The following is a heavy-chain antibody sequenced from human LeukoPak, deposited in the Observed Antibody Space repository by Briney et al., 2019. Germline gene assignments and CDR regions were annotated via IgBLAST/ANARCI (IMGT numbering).Heavy chain of an antibody. V-gene: IGHV5-51*01. Sequence: GESLKISCKGSGYSFTSYWIGWVRQMPGKGLEWMGIIYPGDSDTRYSPSFQGQVTISADKSISTAYLQWSSLKASDTAMYYCARLKSNPAGIAAAGTQKHPYYFDYWGQGTLVTVSS. CDR1: GYSFTSYW. J-gene: IGHJ4*02. CDR3: ARLKSNPAGIAAAGTQKHPYYFDY. CDR2: IYPGDSDT. D-gene: IGHD6-13*01.